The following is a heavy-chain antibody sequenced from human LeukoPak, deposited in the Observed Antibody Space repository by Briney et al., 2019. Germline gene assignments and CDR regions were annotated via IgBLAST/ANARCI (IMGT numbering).Heavy chain of an antibody. CDR3: AKDNTIAVDRRPSDY. Sequence: GGSLRLSCAASGFSFSNYAMSWVRQAPGKGLEWVSAISGAGGSTFYADSVKGRFTISRDNSKNTLYLQMNSLRAEDTAVYYCAKDNTIAVDRRPSDYWGQGTLVTVSS. D-gene: IGHD6-19*01. CDR2: ISGAGGST. CDR1: GFSFSNYA. V-gene: IGHV3-23*01. J-gene: IGHJ4*02.